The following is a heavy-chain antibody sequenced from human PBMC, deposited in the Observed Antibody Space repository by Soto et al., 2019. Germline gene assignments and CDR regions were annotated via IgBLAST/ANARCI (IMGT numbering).Heavy chain of an antibody. CDR2: IYYSGST. CDR1: GGSISSYY. Sequence: SETLSLTCTVSGGSISSYYWSWIRQPPGKGLEWIGYIYYSGSTNYNPSLKSRVTISVDTSKNQFSLKLSSVTAADTAVYYCARLGYDFWSGSSYYYYYYMDVWGKGTTVTVSS. V-gene: IGHV4-59*08. CDR3: ARLGYDFWSGSSYYYYYYMDV. J-gene: IGHJ6*03. D-gene: IGHD3-3*01.